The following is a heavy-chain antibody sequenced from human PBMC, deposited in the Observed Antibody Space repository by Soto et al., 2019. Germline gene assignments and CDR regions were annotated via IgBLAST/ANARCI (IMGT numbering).Heavy chain of an antibody. J-gene: IGHJ6*02. CDR3: ASYVVGCSGGSCYRYYYYGMDV. CDR1: GGFITSESYY. CDR2: IYFSGST. D-gene: IGHD2-15*01. V-gene: IGHV4-39*01. Sequence: SETLSLTCTVSGGFITSESYYWGWIRQPPGKGLEWIGSIYFSGSTYYNSSLKSRVTISIDMSKNQFSLSLTSVTAADTAVYYCASYVVGCSGGSCYRYYYYGMDVWGPGTTVTVSS.